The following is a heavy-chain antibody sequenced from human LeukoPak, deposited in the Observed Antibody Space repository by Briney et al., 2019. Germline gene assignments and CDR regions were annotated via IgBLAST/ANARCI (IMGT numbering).Heavy chain of an antibody. Sequence: ASVKVSCKASGYTFSDYYIHWVRQAPGQGLEYMGWLNPNGGSTEYAQKFQGRVTMTRDTSISTAYMELSRLRSDDTAVYYCARIPYYDFWSGYFRPEYYYYYYGMDVWGQGTTVTVSS. CDR3: ARIPYYDFWSGYFRPEYYYYYYGMDV. D-gene: IGHD3-3*01. J-gene: IGHJ6*02. V-gene: IGHV1-2*02. CDR1: GYTFSDYY. CDR2: LNPNGGST.